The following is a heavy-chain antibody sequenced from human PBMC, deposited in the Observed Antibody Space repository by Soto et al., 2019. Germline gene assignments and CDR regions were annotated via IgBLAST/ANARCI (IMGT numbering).Heavy chain of an antibody. CDR2: ISAYNGNT. CDR1: GYTFTSYG. CDR3: ARVDYDFWSDLSHYMDV. Sequence: QVQLVQSGAEVKKPGASVKVSCKASGYTFTSYGISWVRQAPGQGLEWMGWISAYNGNTNYAQKLQGRVTMTTDTSTSTAYMELRSLRSDDTAVYYCARVDYDFWSDLSHYMDVWGKGTTVTVSS. J-gene: IGHJ6*03. V-gene: IGHV1-18*01. D-gene: IGHD3-3*01.